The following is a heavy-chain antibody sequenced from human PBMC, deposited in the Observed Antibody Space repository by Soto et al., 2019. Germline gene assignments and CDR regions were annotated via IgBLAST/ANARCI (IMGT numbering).Heavy chain of an antibody. V-gene: IGHV4-31*03. J-gene: IGHJ3*02. CDR3: ARGGRRGDVFDI. D-gene: IGHD1-1*01. CDR2: IDYSGAT. Sequence: QVQLQESGPGLVKPSQTLSLTCTVSGASLSSDAYYWSWIRQHPVKGLEWIGYIDYSGATYYNPSLESRVTISLDTPKNHFSLRLSSVSAADTAVYYCARGGRRGDVFDIWGQGTMVTVSS. CDR1: GASLSSDAYY.